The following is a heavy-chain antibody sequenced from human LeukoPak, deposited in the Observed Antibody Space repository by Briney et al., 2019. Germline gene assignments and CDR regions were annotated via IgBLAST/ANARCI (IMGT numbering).Heavy chain of an antibody. CDR2: ISSSSSYI. V-gene: IGHV3-21*01. J-gene: IGHJ4*02. CDR3: AINHPGAVIQYYFDY. CDR1: GFTFSSYS. D-gene: IGHD3-16*02. Sequence: PGGSLRLSCAASGFTFSSYSMNWVRQAPGKGLEWVSSISSSSSYIYYADSVKGRFTISRDNAKNSLYLQMNSLRAEDTAVYYCAINHPGAVIQYYFDYWGQGTLVTVSS.